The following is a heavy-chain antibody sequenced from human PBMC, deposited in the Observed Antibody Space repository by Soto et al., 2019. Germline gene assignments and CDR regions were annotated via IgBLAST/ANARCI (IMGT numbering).Heavy chain of an antibody. D-gene: IGHD2-15*01. CDR2: IKDDGSEK. CDR1: GFTFSGYW. V-gene: IGHV3-7*01. CDR3: ARDGYCSGGRCYRRNDY. Sequence: EVQLVESGGGLVQPGGSIRLSCAASGFTFSGYWMTWARQAPGKGLEWVAQIKDDGSEKFYVDSVKGRFTISRDNADNLLYLQMNSLRAEDTSVYFCARDGYCSGGRCYRRNDYWGQGTLVIVSS. J-gene: IGHJ4*02.